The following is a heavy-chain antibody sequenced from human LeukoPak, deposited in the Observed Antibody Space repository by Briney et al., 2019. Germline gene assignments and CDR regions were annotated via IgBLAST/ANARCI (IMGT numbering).Heavy chain of an antibody. CDR2: IYYSGST. CDR1: GGSISSYY. CDR3: ANIAAAGPDYYYYYMDV. J-gene: IGHJ6*03. Sequence: SETLSLTCTVSGGSISSYYWSWIRQPPGKGLEWIGYIYYSGSTNYNPSLKSRVTISVATSKNQFSLKLSSVTAADTAVYYCANIAAAGPDYYYYYMDVWGKGTTVTVSS. V-gene: IGHV4-59*08. D-gene: IGHD6-13*01.